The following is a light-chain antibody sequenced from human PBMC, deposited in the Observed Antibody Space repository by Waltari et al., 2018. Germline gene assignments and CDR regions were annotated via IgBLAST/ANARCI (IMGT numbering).Light chain of an antibody. Sequence: DIQMTQSPSSLSASVGDRVTITCRASQGISNYLAWHQQKPGKVPKLLIYAASTLQSGVPDRFSGSKSGNTASLTISGLQGEDEADYYCCSYAGSYTYVFGTGT. V-gene: IGKV1-27*01. CDR2: AAS. J-gene: IGKJ3*01. CDR3: CSYAGSYTYV. CDR1: QGISNY.